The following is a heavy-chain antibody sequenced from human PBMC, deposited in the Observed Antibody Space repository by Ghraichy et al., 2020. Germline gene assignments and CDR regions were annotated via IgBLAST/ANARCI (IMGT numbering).Heavy chain of an antibody. CDR2: IRSKAYGGTT. Sequence: GGSLRLSCTASGFTFGDYAMSWFRQAPGKGLEWVGFIRSKAYGGTTEYAASVKGRFTISRDDSKSIAYLQMNSLKTEDTAVYYCTRDGGWGMTTVTNPDYWGQGTLVTVSS. J-gene: IGHJ4*02. CDR3: TRDGGWGMTTVTNPDY. V-gene: IGHV3-49*03. CDR1: GFTFGDYA. D-gene: IGHD4-11*01.